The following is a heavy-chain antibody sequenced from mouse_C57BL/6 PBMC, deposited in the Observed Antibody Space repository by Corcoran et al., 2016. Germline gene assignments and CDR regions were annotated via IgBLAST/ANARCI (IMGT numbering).Heavy chain of an antibody. V-gene: IGHV1-26*01. J-gene: IGHJ2*01. CDR3: APSTGTNY. D-gene: IGHD4-1*01. CDR1: GYTFTDYY. Sequence: EVQLQQSGPELVKPGASVKISCKASGYTFTDYYMNWVKQSHGKSLEWIGDINPNNGGTSYNQKFKGKATLTVDKSSSTAYMELRSLTSEDSAVYYCAPSTGTNYGGQGTTLTVSS. CDR2: INPNNGGT.